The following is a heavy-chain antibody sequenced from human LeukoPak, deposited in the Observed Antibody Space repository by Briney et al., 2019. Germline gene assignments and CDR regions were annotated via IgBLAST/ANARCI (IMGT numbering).Heavy chain of an antibody. Sequence: GGSLRLSCAASGFTFSSYWMSWVRQAPGKGLEWVANIKQDGSEKYYVDSVKGRFTISRDNAKNSLYLQMNSLRAEDTAVYYCAKDALRDYDFWSGYFARNHFDYWGQGTLVTVSS. CDR2: IKQDGSEK. CDR3: AKDALRDYDFWSGYFARNHFDY. J-gene: IGHJ4*02. D-gene: IGHD3-3*01. V-gene: IGHV3-7*03. CDR1: GFTFSSYW.